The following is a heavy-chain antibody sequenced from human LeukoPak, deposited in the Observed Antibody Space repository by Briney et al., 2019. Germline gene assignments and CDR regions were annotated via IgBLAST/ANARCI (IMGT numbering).Heavy chain of an antibody. CDR1: GYTFTSYY. V-gene: IGHV1-18*04. CDR3: ARSLLWFGFFDY. D-gene: IGHD3-10*01. CDR2: ISAYNGNT. J-gene: IGHJ4*02. Sequence: ASVKVSCKASGYTFTSYYMHWVRQAPGQGLEWMGWISAYNGNTNYAQKLQGRVTMTTDTSTSTAYMELRSLRSDDTAVYYCARSLLWFGFFDYWGQGTLVTVSS.